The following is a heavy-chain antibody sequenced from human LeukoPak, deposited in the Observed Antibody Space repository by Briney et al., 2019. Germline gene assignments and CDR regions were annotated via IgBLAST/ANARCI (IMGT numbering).Heavy chain of an antibody. CDR1: GVSISSTTYY. CDR2: IYYSVRT. CDR3: ARHALYGSGNDWFDP. V-gene: IGHV4-39*01. D-gene: IGHD3-10*01. Sequence: SETLSLTCTVSGVSISSTTYYWGWIRQPPGEGLEWIGSIYYSVRTYYNPSLESRVTISVDTSKNQLSLKLSSVTAADTAVYYCARHALYGSGNDWFDPWGQGTLVTVSS. J-gene: IGHJ5*02.